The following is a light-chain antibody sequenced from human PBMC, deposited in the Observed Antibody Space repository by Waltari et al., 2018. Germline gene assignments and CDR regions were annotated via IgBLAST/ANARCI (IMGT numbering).Light chain of an antibody. CDR1: QTVGSNF. Sequence: VLTQSPGTLSLSPGERVTLPFRASQTVGSNFLAWYQQKPGQAPRLLIFAASSRATGIPDRFSGSGSGTDFTLTINRLEPEDFAVYYCQQYADSPYTFGQGTKLEIK. J-gene: IGKJ2*01. V-gene: IGKV3-20*01. CDR3: QQYADSPYT. CDR2: AAS.